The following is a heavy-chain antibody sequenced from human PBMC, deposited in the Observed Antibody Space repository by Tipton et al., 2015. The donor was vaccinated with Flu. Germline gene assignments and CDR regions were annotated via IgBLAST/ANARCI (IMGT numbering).Heavy chain of an antibody. Sequence: GSLRLSCAASGFSFSNYNMNWVRQAPGKGLEWVSFISSSSTTIYYADSVKGRFTISRDNAKNSLYLQMNSLKDEDTAAYYCYCSSSSCYKSWGQGTLVTVSS. CDR2: ISSSSTTI. V-gene: IGHV3-48*02. CDR1: GFSFSNYN. J-gene: IGHJ4*02. CDR3: YCSSSSCYKS. D-gene: IGHD2-2*01.